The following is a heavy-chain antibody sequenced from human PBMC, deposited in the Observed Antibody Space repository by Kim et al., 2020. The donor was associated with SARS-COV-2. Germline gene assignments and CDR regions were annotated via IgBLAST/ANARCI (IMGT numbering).Heavy chain of an antibody. D-gene: IGHD6-13*01. CDR1: GFTFSSYS. J-gene: IGHJ4*02. CDR3: ARAWAAGTQGGY. CDR2: ISSSSSYI. Sequence: GGSLRLSCAASGFTFSSYSMNWVRQAPGKGLEWVSSISSSSSYIYYADSVKGRFTISRDNAKNSLYLQMNSLRAEDTAVYYCARAWAAGTQGGYWGQGTLVTVSS. V-gene: IGHV3-21*01.